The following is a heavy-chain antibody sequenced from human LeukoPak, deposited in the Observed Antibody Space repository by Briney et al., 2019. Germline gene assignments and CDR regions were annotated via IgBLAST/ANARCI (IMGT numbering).Heavy chain of an antibody. V-gene: IGHV3-73*01. D-gene: IGHD3-22*01. CDR3: TRAPGGDSSGYCSDY. Sequence: GGSLKLSCAASGFTFSGSAMHWVRQASGKGLEWVGRIRSKANSYATAYAASVKGRFTISRDDSKNTAYLQMNSLKTEDTAVYYCTRAPGGDSSGYCSDYWGQGTLVTVS. CDR1: GFTFSGSA. CDR2: IRSKANSYAT. J-gene: IGHJ4*02.